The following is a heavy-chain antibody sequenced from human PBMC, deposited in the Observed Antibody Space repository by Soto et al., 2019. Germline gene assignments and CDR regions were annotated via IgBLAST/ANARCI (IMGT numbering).Heavy chain of an antibody. CDR2: ISCDGSNK. CDR3: GRCTSTSCHLGSDY. D-gene: IGHD2-2*01. Sequence: PGGSLRLSCAASGFTFSSYAMNWVRQAPGKGLEWVALISCDGSNKYYADSVRGRFTISRGSSTNTLFLQMNSLRAADTAVYYCGRCTSTSCHLGSDYWGQGTLVTVSS. J-gene: IGHJ4*02. V-gene: IGHV3-30-3*01. CDR1: GFTFSSYA.